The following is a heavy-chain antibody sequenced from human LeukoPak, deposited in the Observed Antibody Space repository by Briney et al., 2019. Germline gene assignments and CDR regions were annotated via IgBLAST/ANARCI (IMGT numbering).Heavy chain of an antibody. CDR2: INHSGST. Sequence: SETLSLTCAVYGGSFSGYYWSWIRQPPGKGLEWIGEINHSGSTTYKPSLKSRVTISLDTSKNQFSLKLSSVTAADTAVYYCARHSLLRYFDWLRDHFDYWGQGTLVTVSS. J-gene: IGHJ4*02. CDR3: ARHSLLRYFDWLRDHFDY. V-gene: IGHV4-34*01. D-gene: IGHD3-9*01. CDR1: GGSFSGYY.